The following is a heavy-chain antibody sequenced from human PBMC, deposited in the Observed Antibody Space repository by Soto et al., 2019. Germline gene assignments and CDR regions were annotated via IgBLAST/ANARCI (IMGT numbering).Heavy chain of an antibody. CDR2: ISSSSSTI. CDR3: ASPRYGGWPYYCDY. Sequence: LTGGSLRLSCAVSGIIFSSYSMNWVRQAPGKGLEWISYISSSSSTIYYADSVKGRFTISRDNAKNSLFLQMNSLRDEDTAVYYCASPRYGGWPYYCDYWGQGTLVTVSS. J-gene: IGHJ4*02. V-gene: IGHV3-48*02. D-gene: IGHD6-19*01. CDR1: GIIFSSYS.